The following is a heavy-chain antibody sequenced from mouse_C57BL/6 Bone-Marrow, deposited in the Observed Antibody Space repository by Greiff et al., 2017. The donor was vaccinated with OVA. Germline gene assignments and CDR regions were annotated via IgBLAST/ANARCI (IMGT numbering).Heavy chain of an antibody. J-gene: IGHJ4*01. V-gene: IGHV1-61*01. Sequence: VQLQQPGAELVRPGSSVKLSCKASGYTFTSYWMDWVKQRPGQGLEWIGNIYPSDSETHYNQKFKDKATLTVDKSSSTAYMQLSSLTSEDSAVYYCAREGELNYAMDYWGQGTSVTVSS. CDR2: IYPSDSET. D-gene: IGHD1-3*01. CDR1: GYTFTSYW. CDR3: AREGELNYAMDY.